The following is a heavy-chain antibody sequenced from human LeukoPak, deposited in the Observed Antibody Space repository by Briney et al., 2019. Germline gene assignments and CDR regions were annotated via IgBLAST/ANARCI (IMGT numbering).Heavy chain of an antibody. CDR3: AKVDTAMVLDD. V-gene: IGHV3-30*18. J-gene: IGHJ4*02. D-gene: IGHD5-18*01. CDR2: ISYDGSNK. Sequence: GGSLRLSCAASGFTFSSYGMYWVRQAPGKGLEWVAVISYDGSNKYYADSVKGRFTISRDNSKNTLYLQMNSLRAEDTAVYYCAKVDTAMVLDDWGQGTLVTVSS. CDR1: GFTFSSYG.